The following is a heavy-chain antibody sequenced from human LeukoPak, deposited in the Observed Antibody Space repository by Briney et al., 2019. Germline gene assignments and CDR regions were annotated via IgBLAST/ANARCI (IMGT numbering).Heavy chain of an antibody. CDR1: GGTFSSYA. CDR3: ARDHSNTYYYYYGMDV. V-gene: IGHV1-69*04. CDR2: IIPILGIA. Sequence: GASVKVSCKASGGTFSSYAISWVRQAPGQGLEWMGRIIPILGIANYAQKFQGRVTITADKSTGTAYMELSSLRSEDTAVYYCARDHSNTYYYYYGMDVWGQGTTVTVSS. D-gene: IGHD6-13*01. J-gene: IGHJ6*02.